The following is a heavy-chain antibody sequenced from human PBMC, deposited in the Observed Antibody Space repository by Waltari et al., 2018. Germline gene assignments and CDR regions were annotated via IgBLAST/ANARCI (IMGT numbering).Heavy chain of an antibody. Sequence: EVQLVESGGGFIQSGGSLRLSCAASGFTVSSNYMSWVRQAPGKGLGWGSVIFSDGRTYYADSVKGRFTISRDNSKNTLYLQINSLRAEDTAVYYCARDSRGGLFFDYWGQGTLVTVSS. CDR2: IFSDGRT. CDR3: ARDSRGGLFFDY. CDR1: GFTVSSNY. V-gene: IGHV3-53*01. J-gene: IGHJ4*02.